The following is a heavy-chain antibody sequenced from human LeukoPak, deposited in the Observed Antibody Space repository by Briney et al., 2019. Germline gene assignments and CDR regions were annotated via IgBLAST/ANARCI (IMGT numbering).Heavy chain of an antibody. CDR1: GYTFTSYG. CDR2: ISAYNGNT. J-gene: IGHJ4*02. D-gene: IGHD6-19*01. Sequence: ASVKVSCKASGYTFTSYGISLVRQAPGQGLEWIGWISAYNGNTNYAQKLQGRVTMTTDTSTSTAYMELRSLRSDDTAVYYCARGLDSSGRYTGDYWGQGTLVTVSS. V-gene: IGHV1-18*01. CDR3: ARGLDSSGRYTGDY.